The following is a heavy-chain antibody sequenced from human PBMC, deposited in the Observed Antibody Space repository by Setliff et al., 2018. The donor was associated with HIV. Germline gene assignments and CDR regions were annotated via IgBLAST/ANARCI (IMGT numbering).Heavy chain of an antibody. CDR3: AREILSSAAIDY. D-gene: IGHD3-9*01. V-gene: IGHV3-11*04. Sequence: GGSLRLSCAASGFTFSDYYMSWIRQAPGKGLGWVSYISSSGTNIYYVDSVKGRFTISKANAKNSLYQQMSSLRAEDTAVYYCAREILSSAAIDYWGQGTLVTVSS. CDR1: GFTFSDYY. J-gene: IGHJ4*02. CDR2: ISSSGTNI.